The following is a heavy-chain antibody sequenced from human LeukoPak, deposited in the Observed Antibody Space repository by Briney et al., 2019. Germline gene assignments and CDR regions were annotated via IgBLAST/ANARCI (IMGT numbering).Heavy chain of an antibody. CDR3: AGGYGG. CDR2: IYHSGST. CDR1: GYSISSGYY. Sequence: SETQSLTCTVSGYSISSGYYWGWIRQPPGKGLEWIGSIYHSGSTYYNPSLKSRVTISVDTSKNQFSLKLSSVTAADTAVYYCAGGYGGWGQGTLVTVSS. D-gene: IGHD4-23*01. J-gene: IGHJ4*02. V-gene: IGHV4-38-2*02.